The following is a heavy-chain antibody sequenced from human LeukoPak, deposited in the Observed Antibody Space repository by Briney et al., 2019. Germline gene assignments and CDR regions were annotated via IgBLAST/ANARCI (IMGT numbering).Heavy chain of an antibody. CDR1: GFNFNNYD. CDR2: IRYDGSDK. V-gene: IGHV3-30*02. J-gene: IGHJ4*02. Sequence: PGRSLRLSCAASGFNFNNYDMHWVRQAPAKGLEWVAFIRYDGSDKYYADSVKGRFTISRDNSKNTLYLHMNSLRAEDTAVYYCAKDVPNWGIDYWGQGTLVPVSS. CDR3: AKDVPNWGIDY. D-gene: IGHD7-27*01.